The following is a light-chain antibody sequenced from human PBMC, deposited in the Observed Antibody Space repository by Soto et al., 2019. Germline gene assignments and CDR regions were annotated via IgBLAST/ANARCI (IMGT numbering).Light chain of an antibody. CDR2: GAS. Sequence: EIVMTQSPATLSVSPGERATLSCRASQNVRSNLAWYHQKPGQAPSILIYGASTRSTGITARFSGSGSGTEFTLTISSLQSEDFAVYSCQHYTNWPPLTFGGGNKVEIK. J-gene: IGKJ4*01. CDR3: QHYTNWPPLT. CDR1: QNVRSN. V-gene: IGKV3-15*01.